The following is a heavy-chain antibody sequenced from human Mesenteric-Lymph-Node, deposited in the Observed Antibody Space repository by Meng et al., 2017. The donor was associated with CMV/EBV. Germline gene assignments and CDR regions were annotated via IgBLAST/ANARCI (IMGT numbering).Heavy chain of an antibody. Sequence: SLRLSCAASGVTFSDYYMSWIRQAPGKGLEWVSYIDSSGDNIFYADSVKGRFTISRDNAKNSLYLQMDSLRAEDSAVYYCVVATIYYWGQGTLVTVSS. J-gene: IGHJ4*02. CDR2: IDSSGDNI. D-gene: IGHD5-12*01. CDR3: VVATIYY. CDR1: GVTFSDYY. V-gene: IGHV3-11*01.